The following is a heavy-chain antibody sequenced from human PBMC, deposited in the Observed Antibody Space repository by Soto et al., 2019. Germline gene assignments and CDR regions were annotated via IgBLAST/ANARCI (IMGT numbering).Heavy chain of an antibody. Sequence: EVQLLESGGGLVQPGGSLRLSCAASGFTFSSYAMSWVRQAPGKGLEWVSAISGGGGSTYYADSVKGRFTISRDNSKNTLYLQMNSLRAEDTAVYYCAKDWAFGAVTHWDFFDYWGQGTLVTVSS. CDR2: ISGGGGST. D-gene: IGHD2-21*02. CDR1: GFTFSSYA. J-gene: IGHJ4*02. V-gene: IGHV3-23*01. CDR3: AKDWAFGAVTHWDFFDY.